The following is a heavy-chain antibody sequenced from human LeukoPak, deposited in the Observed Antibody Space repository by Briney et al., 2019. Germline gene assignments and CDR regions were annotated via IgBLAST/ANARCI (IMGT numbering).Heavy chain of an antibody. Sequence: GRSLRLSCAASGFTFSSYAMTWVRQAPGKGLEWVSGISGSGDSTYYADSVKGRFTISRDNSKNTFYLQMNSLRAEDTAVYYCAKVRYNSGWLFDYWGQGTLVTVSS. J-gene: IGHJ4*02. D-gene: IGHD6-19*01. V-gene: IGHV3-23*01. CDR3: AKVRYNSGWLFDY. CDR2: ISGSGDST. CDR1: GFTFSSYA.